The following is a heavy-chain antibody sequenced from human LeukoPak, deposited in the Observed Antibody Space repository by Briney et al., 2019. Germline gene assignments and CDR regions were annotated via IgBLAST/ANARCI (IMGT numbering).Heavy chain of an antibody. J-gene: IGHJ4*02. CDR2: ISGSGSST. CDR1: GFTFRSYA. V-gene: IGHV3-23*01. CDR3: AKFQADFWSAYSYYFDY. Sequence: PGGSLRLSCAASGFTFRSYAMSWVRQAPGKGLEWVSGISGSGSSTYYADSVKGRFTISRDNSKNTLYLQMNSLRAEDTAVHYCAKFQADFWSAYSYYFDYWGQGTLVTVSS. D-gene: IGHD3-3*01.